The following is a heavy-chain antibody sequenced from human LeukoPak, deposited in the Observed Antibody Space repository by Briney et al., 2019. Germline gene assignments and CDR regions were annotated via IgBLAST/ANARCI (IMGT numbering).Heavy chain of an antibody. CDR1: GGSISSYY. J-gene: IGHJ4*02. V-gene: IGHV4-59*01. Sequence: SETLSLTCNVSGGSISSYYLSWIRQPPGKGLEWIGYIYYSGSTNYNPSLKSRVTISIDTSKNQFSLKVSSVTAADTAVYYCARDISPYYFDNWGQGTLVTVSS. CDR3: ARDISPYYFDN. CDR2: IYYSGST.